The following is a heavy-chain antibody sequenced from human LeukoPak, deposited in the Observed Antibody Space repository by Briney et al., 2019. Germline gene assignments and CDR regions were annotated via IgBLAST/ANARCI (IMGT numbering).Heavy chain of an antibody. CDR1: GFTVSGNY. CDR2: IYSGGNT. Sequence: GGSLRLSCAASGFTVSGNYMSWVRQAPGKGLEWVSVIYSGGNTYYADSVKGRFTISRDISRSTLYLQMNSLRAEDTAVYYCAGAHSSSWSVFGGRGTLVTVSS. D-gene: IGHD6-13*01. CDR3: AGAHSSSWSVF. V-gene: IGHV3-53*01. J-gene: IGHJ4*02.